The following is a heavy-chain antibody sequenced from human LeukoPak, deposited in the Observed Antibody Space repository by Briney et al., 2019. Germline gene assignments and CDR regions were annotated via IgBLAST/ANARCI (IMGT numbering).Heavy chain of an antibody. J-gene: IGHJ4*02. CDR1: GGSISSYY. Sequence: SETLSLTCTVSGGSISSYYWSWIRQPPGKGLEWIGEINHSGSTNYNPSLKSRVTISVDTSKNQFSLKLSSVTAADTAVYYCARAPSYCSGGSCYSVYFDYWGQGTLVTVSS. CDR2: INHSGST. D-gene: IGHD2-15*01. CDR3: ARAPSYCSGGSCYSVYFDY. V-gene: IGHV4-34*01.